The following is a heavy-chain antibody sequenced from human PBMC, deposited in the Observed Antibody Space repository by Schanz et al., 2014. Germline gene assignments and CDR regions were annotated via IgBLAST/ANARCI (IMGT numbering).Heavy chain of an antibody. J-gene: IGHJ6*02. V-gene: IGHV4-34*01. CDR3: ARGGRYCSGGGCHYPYNYYGMDV. Sequence: VQLQQWGAGRLRPAETLSLTCAVYGGSVSGYFWTWIRQSPRKGLEWIGEINYSGSAHYNPSLTSRLTISMDASKSQLSLKMKSVSAADTAVYYCARGGRYCSGGGCHYPYNYYGMDVGGQGTTVNVSS. D-gene: IGHD2-15*01. CDR1: GGSVSGYF. CDR2: INYSGSA.